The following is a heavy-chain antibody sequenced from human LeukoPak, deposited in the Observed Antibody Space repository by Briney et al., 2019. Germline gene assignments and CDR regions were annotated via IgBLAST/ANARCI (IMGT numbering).Heavy chain of an antibody. Sequence: ASVKVSCKASGYNFLSYGISWVRQAPGKGLEWMGWISTYSEEPSYALKFQGRVSVTTESSTTTVSMELRSLTSDDTALYYCVRTSVAPRDKIGLVDHWGQGTLVTVSS. CDR2: ISTYSEEP. CDR1: GYNFLSYG. CDR3: VRTSVAPRDKIGLVDH. J-gene: IGHJ4*02. V-gene: IGHV1-18*01. D-gene: IGHD1-14*01.